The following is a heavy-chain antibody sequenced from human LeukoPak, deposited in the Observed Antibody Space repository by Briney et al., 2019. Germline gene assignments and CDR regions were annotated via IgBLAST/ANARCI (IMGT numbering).Heavy chain of an antibody. CDR1: GFTFSSYG. D-gene: IGHD1-26*01. CDR3: ARDRSGSGGSLFHYFDY. V-gene: IGHV3-64*01. Sequence: PGRSLRLSCAASGFTFSSYGMHWVRQAPGKGLEYVSAISSNGGSTYYANSVKGRFTISRDNSKNTLYLQMGSLRAEDMAVYYCARDRSGSGGSLFHYFDYWGQGTLVTVSS. CDR2: ISSNGGST. J-gene: IGHJ4*02.